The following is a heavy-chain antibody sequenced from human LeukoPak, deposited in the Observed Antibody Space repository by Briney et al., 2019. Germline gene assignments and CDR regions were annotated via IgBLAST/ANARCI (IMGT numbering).Heavy chain of an antibody. D-gene: IGHD1-26*01. Sequence: PGGSLRLSCEGSGFIFRDFYMTWVRQAPGTGLEWVATKNQDGSAEYYVDSVKGRFTMSRDNAKNSVYLQMDSLRAEETAVYYCARSVGAGNNYFYYGMDVWGQGTTVTVSS. V-gene: IGHV3-7*01. CDR1: GFIFRDFY. J-gene: IGHJ6*02. CDR3: ARSVGAGNNYFYYGMDV. CDR2: KNQDGSAE.